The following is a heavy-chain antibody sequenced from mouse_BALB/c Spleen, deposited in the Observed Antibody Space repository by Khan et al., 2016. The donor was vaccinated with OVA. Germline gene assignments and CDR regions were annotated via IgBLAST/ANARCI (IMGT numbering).Heavy chain of an antibody. Sequence: EVQLQESGGDLVRPGGSLKLSCAASGFTFSAYGMSWVRQSPDKRLEWVATINSDGYYTYYPDILKGRFIISRDNAKNTLYLQMRRLKSEDTAMYYCESHLTGSFAYWGQGTLVTVSA. CDR1: GFTFSAYG. CDR2: INSDGYYT. D-gene: IGHD4-1*01. V-gene: IGHV5-6*01. CDR3: ESHLTGSFAY. J-gene: IGHJ3*01.